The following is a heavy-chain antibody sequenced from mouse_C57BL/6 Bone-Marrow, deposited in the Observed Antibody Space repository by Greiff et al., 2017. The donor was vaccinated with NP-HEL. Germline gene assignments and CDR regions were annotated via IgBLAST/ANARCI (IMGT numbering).Heavy chain of an antibody. J-gene: IGHJ1*03. D-gene: IGHD1-1*01. CDR2: IYPGDGDT. CDR1: GYAFSSSW. Sequence: QVQLQQSGPELVKPGASVKISCKASGYAFSSSWMNWVKQRPGKGLEWIGRIYPGDGDTNYNGKFKGKATLTADKSSRTAYMQLSSLTSEDSAVYFCATHYYGSNWYFDVGGTGTTVTVAS. V-gene: IGHV1-82*01. CDR3: ATHYYGSNWYFDV.